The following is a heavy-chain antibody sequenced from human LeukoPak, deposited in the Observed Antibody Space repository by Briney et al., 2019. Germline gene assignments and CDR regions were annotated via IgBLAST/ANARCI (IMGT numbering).Heavy chain of an antibody. CDR2: INHSGST. Sequence: SETLSLTCAVYGGSFSGYYWSWIRQPPGKGLKWIGEINHSGSTNYNPSLKSRVTISVDTSKNQFSLKLSSVTAADTAVYYCAREHYYYDSSGYYYGFDYWGQRTLVTVSS. CDR3: AREHYYYDSSGYYYGFDY. V-gene: IGHV4-34*01. CDR1: GGSFSGYY. D-gene: IGHD3-22*01. J-gene: IGHJ4*02.